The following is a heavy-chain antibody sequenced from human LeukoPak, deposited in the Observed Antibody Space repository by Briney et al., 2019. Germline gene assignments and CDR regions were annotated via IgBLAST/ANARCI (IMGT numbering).Heavy chain of an antibody. J-gene: IGHJ4*02. V-gene: IGHV1-3*01. D-gene: IGHD1-26*01. CDR2: INAGNGNT. CDR3: ARSPLSGRGSYSGYFDY. Sequence: GASVKVSCKASGYTFTSYAMHWVRQAPGQRLEWMGWINAGNGNTKYSQKFQGRVTITRDTSASTAYMELSSLRSEDTAVYYCARSPLSGRGSYSGYFDYWGQGTLVTVSS. CDR1: GYTFTSYA.